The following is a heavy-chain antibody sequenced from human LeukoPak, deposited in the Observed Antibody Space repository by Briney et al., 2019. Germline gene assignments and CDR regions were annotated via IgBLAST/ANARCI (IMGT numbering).Heavy chain of an antibody. J-gene: IGHJ4*02. V-gene: IGHV3-23*01. CDR3: AKDTAGRITMVRGVISLGY. D-gene: IGHD3-10*01. Sequence: GGSLRLSCAASGFTFSSYAMSWVRQAPGKGLEWVSAISGSGGSTYYADSVKGRFTISRDNSKNTLYLQMNSLRAEDTAVYYCAKDTAGRITMVRGVISLGYWGQGTLVTVSS. CDR1: GFTFSSYA. CDR2: ISGSGGST.